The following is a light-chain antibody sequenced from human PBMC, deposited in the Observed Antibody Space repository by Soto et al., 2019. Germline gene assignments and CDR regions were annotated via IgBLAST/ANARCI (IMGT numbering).Light chain of an antibody. Sequence: DIQLTQSPSTLSASVGDRVTITCRASQSISSWLAWYQQKPGKAPKLLIYKASSLESGVPSRFSGSGSGTDFTLTLSSLQPDDFATYYCQQYKSFPRTFGQGTKLETK. CDR3: QQYKSFPRT. V-gene: IGKV1-5*03. CDR2: KAS. J-gene: IGKJ2*01. CDR1: QSISSW.